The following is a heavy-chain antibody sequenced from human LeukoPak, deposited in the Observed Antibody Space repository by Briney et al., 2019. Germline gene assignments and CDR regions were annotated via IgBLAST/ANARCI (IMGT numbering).Heavy chain of an antibody. J-gene: IGHJ4*02. Sequence: ASVKVSCKASGYTFTGYYMHWVRQAPGQGLEWMGWINPNSGGTNYAQKFQGRVTMTRDTSISTAYMELSRLRSDDTAVYYCARFEGILYYFDYWGQGTLVTVSS. CDR3: ARFEGILYYFDY. V-gene: IGHV1-2*02. D-gene: IGHD3-3*01. CDR2: INPNSGGT. CDR1: GYTFTGYY.